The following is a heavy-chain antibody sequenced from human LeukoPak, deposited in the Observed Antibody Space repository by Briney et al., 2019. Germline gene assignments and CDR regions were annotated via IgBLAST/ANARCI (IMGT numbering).Heavy chain of an antibody. V-gene: IGHV4-39*07. CDR1: GDSISSGGRY. CDR3: ARARGHPGRSFDY. J-gene: IGHJ4*02. CDR2: INHSGST. Sequence: SETLSLTCTVSGDSISSGGRYWSWIRQPPGKGLEWIGEINHSGSTNYNPSLKSRVTISVDTSKNQFSLKLSSVTAADTAVYYCARARGHPGRSFDYWGQGTLVTVSS.